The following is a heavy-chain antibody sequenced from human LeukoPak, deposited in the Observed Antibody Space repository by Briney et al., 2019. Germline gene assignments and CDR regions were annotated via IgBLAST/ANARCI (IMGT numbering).Heavy chain of an antibody. CDR3: AKDRVLATATFDY. V-gene: IGHV3-30-3*01. Sequence: GGSLRLSCAASGFTFSSYAMHWVRQAPGKGLEWVAVISYDGSNKYYADSVKGRFTISRDNSKNTLYLQMNSLRAEDTAVYYCAKDRVLATATFDYWGQGTLVTVSS. CDR1: GFTFSSYA. CDR2: ISYDGSNK. J-gene: IGHJ4*02. D-gene: IGHD5-18*01.